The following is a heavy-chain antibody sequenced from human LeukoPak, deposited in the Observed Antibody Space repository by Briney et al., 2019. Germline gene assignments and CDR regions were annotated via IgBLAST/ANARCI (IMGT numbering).Heavy chain of an antibody. CDR1: GGSISSGDYY. D-gene: IGHD2-2*01. CDR3: ARDRRLQGVPAATFSNYYYGMDV. J-gene: IGHJ6*02. V-gene: IGHV4-30-4*02. Sequence: SETLSLTCTVSGGSISSGDYYWSWIRQPPGKGLEWIGYIYYSGSTYYNPSLKSRVTISVDTSKNQFSLKLSSVTAADTAVYYCARDRRLQGVPAATFSNYYYGMDVWGQGTTVTVSS. CDR2: IYYSGST.